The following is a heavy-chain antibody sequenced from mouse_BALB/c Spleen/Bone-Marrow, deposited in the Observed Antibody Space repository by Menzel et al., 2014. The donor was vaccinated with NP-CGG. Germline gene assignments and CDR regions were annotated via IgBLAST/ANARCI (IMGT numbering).Heavy chain of an antibody. D-gene: IGHD4-1*01. CDR2: ITPYNDDT. V-gene: IGHV1-14*01. CDR1: GYTFTSYL. J-gene: IGHJ2*01. CDR3: ARWGGTPYFDY. Sequence: VQLQQSGHELVKPGASVKMSCKASGYTFTSYLIHWVKQKPGQGLEWIGYITPYNDDTKYNEKFKGKATLTSDKSSSTAYMELSSLTSEDSAVYYCARWGGTPYFDYWGQGTTLTVSS.